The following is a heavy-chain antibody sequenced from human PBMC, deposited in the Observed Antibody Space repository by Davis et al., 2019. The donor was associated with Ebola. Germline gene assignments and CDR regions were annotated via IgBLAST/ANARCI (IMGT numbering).Heavy chain of an antibody. Sequence: MPSETLSLTCTVSGGSISSYYWGWIRQPPGKGLEWIGSIYFGGSTYYNPSLKSRVTLSVDTSNNQFSLKLSSMTAADTAVYYCARQSRYYYYGMDVWGQGTTVTVSS. CDR1: GGSISSYY. CDR2: IYFGGST. J-gene: IGHJ6*02. V-gene: IGHV4-39*01. CDR3: ARQSRYYYYGMDV.